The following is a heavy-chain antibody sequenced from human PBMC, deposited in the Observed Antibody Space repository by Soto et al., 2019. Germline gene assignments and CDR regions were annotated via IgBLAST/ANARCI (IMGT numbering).Heavy chain of an antibody. J-gene: IGHJ3*02. CDR3: AKERIYSFEAFDI. V-gene: IGHV3-30*18. D-gene: IGHD5-12*01. CDR2: ISYDGSEK. CDR1: GFTFNFFG. Sequence: QEQLVESGGGVVQAGRSLRLSCAASGFTFNFFGMHWVRQAPGKGLEWVAVISYDGSEKYYADSVKGRFTMSRDNSKNMVYLEMSSLRPEDTSVSYCAKERIYSFEAFDIWGHGTMVTVSS.